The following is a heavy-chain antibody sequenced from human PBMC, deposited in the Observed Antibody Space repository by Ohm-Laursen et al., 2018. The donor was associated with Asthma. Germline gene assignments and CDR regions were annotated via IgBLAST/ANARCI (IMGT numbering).Heavy chain of an antibody. V-gene: IGHV4-59*07. CDR3: ARGSAYYDSSGYYFH. CDR1: GGSISSYY. J-gene: IGHJ4*02. CDR2: IYYSGST. Sequence: SDTLSLTCIVSGGSISSYYWSWIRQPPGKGLEWIGYIYYSGSTNYNPSLKSRVTISVDTSKNQFSLKLGSVTAADTAVYYCARGSAYYDSSGYYFHWGQGTLVSVSS. D-gene: IGHD3-22*01.